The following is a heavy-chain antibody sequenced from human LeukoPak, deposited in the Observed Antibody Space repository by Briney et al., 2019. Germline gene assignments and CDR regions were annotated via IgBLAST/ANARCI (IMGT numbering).Heavy chain of an antibody. CDR1: GYTFTSYG. J-gene: IGHJ4*02. D-gene: IGHD3-9*01. CDR2: MNPNSGNT. V-gene: IGHV1-8*02. Sequence: EASVKVSCKASGYTFTSYGISWVRQATGQGLEWMGWMNPNSGNTGYAQKFQGRVTMTRNTSISTAYMELSSLRSDDTAVYYCARDLERGNYDILTGQNDYWGQGTLVTVSS. CDR3: ARDLERGNYDILTGQNDY.